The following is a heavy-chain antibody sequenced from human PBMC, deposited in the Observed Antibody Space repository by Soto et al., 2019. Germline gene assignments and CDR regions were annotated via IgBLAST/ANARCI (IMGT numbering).Heavy chain of an antibody. V-gene: IGHV4-34*01. J-gene: IGHJ3*02. CDR3: ARGRGLWIGVNAFDI. Sequence: SETLSLTCAVYGGSFSGYYWSWIRQPPGKGLEWIGEINHSGSTNYNPSLKSRVTISVDTSKNQFSLKLSSVTAADTAVYYCARGRGLWIGVNAFDIWGQGTMVTVSS. CDR2: INHSGST. CDR1: GGSFSGYY. D-gene: IGHD3-10*01.